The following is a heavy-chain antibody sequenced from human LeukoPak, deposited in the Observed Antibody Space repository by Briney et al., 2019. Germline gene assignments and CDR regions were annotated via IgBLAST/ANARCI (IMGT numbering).Heavy chain of an antibody. J-gene: IGHJ3*02. CDR2: ISYDGSNK. V-gene: IGHV3-30*04. CDR3: ARDVGLMVPLFDAFDI. CDR1: GFTFSSYA. Sequence: GGSLRLSCAASGFTFSSYAMHWVRQAPGKGLEWVAVISYDGSNKYYADSVKGRFTISRDNSKNTLYLQMNSLRAEDTAVYYCARDVGLMVPLFDAFDIWGQGTMVTVSS. D-gene: IGHD2-8*01.